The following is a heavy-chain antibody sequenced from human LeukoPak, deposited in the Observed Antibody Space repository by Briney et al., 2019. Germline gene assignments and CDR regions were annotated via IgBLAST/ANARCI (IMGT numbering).Heavy chain of an antibody. D-gene: IGHD2-2*01. J-gene: IGHJ4*02. CDR1: GFTFSSYA. Sequence: GGSLRLSCSASGFTFSSYAMHWVRQAPGKGLEYVSAISSNGGSTYYADSVKGRVTISRDNSKNTLYLQMSSLRAEDTAVYYCVKGYCSSISCYGDHWGQGTLVTFSS. CDR2: ISSNGGST. V-gene: IGHV3-64D*09. CDR3: VKGYCSSISCYGDH.